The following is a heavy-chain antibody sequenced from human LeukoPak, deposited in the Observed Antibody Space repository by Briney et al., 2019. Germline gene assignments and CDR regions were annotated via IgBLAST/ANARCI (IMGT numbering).Heavy chain of an antibody. V-gene: IGHV3-23*01. D-gene: IGHD3-16*01. CDR2: IRVSDGST. Sequence: PGGSLRLSCAASGFSFSTYDMSWARQAPGKGQEWVSVIRVSDGSTHYADSVKGRFTISRDNSKNTLYLQMNSLRAEDTAVYYCAKGAWLDDWSQGTPVSVSS. CDR1: GFSFSTYD. J-gene: IGHJ4*02. CDR3: AKGAWLDD.